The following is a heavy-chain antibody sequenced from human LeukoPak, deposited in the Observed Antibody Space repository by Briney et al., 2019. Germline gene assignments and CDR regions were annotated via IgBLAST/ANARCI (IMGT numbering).Heavy chain of an antibody. J-gene: IGHJ4*02. CDR2: IRFDATNK. CDR1: GFIFSGSS. Sequence: PGGSLRVSCAASGFIFSGSSMHWVRQAPGKGLEWVCFIRFDATNKYYADSVKGRFTISRDNSNNTLYLQLNNVRTEDTATYFCAKEQYPGYFDFWGQGTLVTVSA. CDR3: AKEQYPGYFDF. D-gene: IGHD1-14*01. V-gene: IGHV3-30*02.